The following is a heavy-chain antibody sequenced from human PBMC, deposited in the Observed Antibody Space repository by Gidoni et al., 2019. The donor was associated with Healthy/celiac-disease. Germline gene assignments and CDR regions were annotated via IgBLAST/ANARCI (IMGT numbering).Heavy chain of an antibody. CDR1: GFTFSSYG. CDR2: IAYDGSNK. Sequence: QVQLVASGGGVVQPGRSLRLSCAASGFTFSSYGMHWVRQAPGKGLQWVAVIAYDGSNKYYADSVKGRFTISRDNSKNTLYLQMNSLRAEDTAVYYCAKDSWWRYYDSSGYPWADAFDIWGQGTMVTVSS. D-gene: IGHD3-22*01. J-gene: IGHJ3*02. V-gene: IGHV3-30*18. CDR3: AKDSWWRYYDSSGYPWADAFDI.